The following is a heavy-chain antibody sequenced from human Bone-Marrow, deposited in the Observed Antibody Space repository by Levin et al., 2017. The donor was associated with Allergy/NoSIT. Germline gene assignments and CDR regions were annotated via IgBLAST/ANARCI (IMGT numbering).Heavy chain of an antibody. CDR1: GFTFSRYS. V-gene: IGHV3-48*02. D-gene: IGHD2-2*01. CDR3: ARPDCSGTSCYYFLDS. J-gene: IGHJ4*02. Sequence: PGGSLRLSCAASGFTFSRYSMNWVRQAPGRGLEWVSYISRSSSTISYADSVKGRFTISSDNAKNSLYLQMNSLRDEDTAVYYCARPDCSGTSCYYFLDSWGQGTLVTVSS. CDR2: ISRSSSTI.